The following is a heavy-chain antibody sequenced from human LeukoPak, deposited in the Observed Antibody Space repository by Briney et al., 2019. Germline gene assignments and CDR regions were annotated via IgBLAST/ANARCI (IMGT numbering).Heavy chain of an antibody. CDR2: INPNSGGT. J-gene: IGHJ4*02. CDR1: GYTFTGYY. Sequence: ASVKVSCKASGYTFTGYYMHWVRQAPGQGLEWMGWINPNSGGTNYAQKFQGRVTMTRDTSISTAYMELSRLRSDDTAVYYCARFDQSGSTFDYWGQGTPVTVSS. CDR3: ARFDQSGSTFDY. V-gene: IGHV1-2*02. D-gene: IGHD3-22*01.